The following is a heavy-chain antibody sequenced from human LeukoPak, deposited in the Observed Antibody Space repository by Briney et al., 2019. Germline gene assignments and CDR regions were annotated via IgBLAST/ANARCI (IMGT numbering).Heavy chain of an antibody. J-gene: IGHJ4*02. CDR1: GFTFSSYW. D-gene: IGHD1-26*01. CDR3: ARDRPMYSGSLLDY. CDR2: INSDGSST. V-gene: IGHV3-74*01. Sequence: GGSLRLSCAASGFTFSSYWMHWVRQAPGTGLVWVSRINSDGSSTSYADSVKGRFTISRDNAKNTLYLQMNSLRAEDTAVYYCARDRPMYSGSLLDYWGQGTLVTVSS.